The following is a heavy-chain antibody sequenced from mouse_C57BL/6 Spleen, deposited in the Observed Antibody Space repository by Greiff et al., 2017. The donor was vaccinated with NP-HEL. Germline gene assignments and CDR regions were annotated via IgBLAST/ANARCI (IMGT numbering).Heavy chain of an antibody. CDR3: ARGGDGYYSYFDY. V-gene: IGHV1-22*01. CDR1: GYTFTDYN. D-gene: IGHD2-3*01. Sequence: VQLQQSGPELVKPGASVKMSCKASGYTFTDYNMHWVKQSHGKSLEWIGYINPNNGGTSYNQKFKGKATLTVNKSSSTAYMELRSLTSEDSAVYYCARGGDGYYSYFDYWGQGTTLTVSS. CDR2: INPNNGGT. J-gene: IGHJ2*01.